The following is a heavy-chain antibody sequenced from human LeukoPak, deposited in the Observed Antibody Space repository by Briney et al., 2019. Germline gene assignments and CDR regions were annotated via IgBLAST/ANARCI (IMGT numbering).Heavy chain of an antibody. V-gene: IGHV4-34*01. CDR3: ARDGGDCDGGSCYSDN. CDR1: GGSFSGYY. Sequence: PSETLSLTCAVYGGSFSGYYWSWIRQSPGKGLEWIGEINYSGNTKYNPSLKSRLTISVDTSKNQFSLKLSSVTAADTAVYYCARDGGDCDGGSCYSDNWGQGTLVTVSS. D-gene: IGHD2-15*01. J-gene: IGHJ4*02. CDR2: INYSGNT.